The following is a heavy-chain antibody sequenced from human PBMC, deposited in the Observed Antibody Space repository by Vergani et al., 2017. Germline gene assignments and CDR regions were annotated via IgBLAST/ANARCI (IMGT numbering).Heavy chain of an antibody. Sequence: EVQLVQSGAEVKKPGESLKISCKGSGYSFTSYWIGWVRQMPGKGLEWMGFIYPGDSDTRYSPAFQGQVPISADKSISTAYLQWSSLKASDTTMYYCASTYYYDSSGPSAFDIWGQGTMVTVSS. CDR2: IYPGDSDT. CDR1: GYSFTSYW. D-gene: IGHD3-22*01. J-gene: IGHJ3*02. V-gene: IGHV5-51*01. CDR3: ASTYYYDSSGPSAFDI.